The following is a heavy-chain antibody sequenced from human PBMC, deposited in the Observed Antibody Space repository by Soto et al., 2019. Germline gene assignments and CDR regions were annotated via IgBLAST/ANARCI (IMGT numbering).Heavy chain of an antibody. CDR3: AKNPGYYYDSTGYHFDY. J-gene: IGHJ4*02. CDR2: VYHSGST. CDR1: GGSISASNW. D-gene: IGHD3-22*01. Sequence: SETLSLTCAVSGGSISASNWCSWVRQPPGKGLEWIGEVYHSGSTNYNPSFKSRVAMSVDKSKNQFSLKLNSLRAEDTAVYYCAKNPGYYYDSTGYHFDYWGQGTLVTVSS. V-gene: IGHV4-4*02.